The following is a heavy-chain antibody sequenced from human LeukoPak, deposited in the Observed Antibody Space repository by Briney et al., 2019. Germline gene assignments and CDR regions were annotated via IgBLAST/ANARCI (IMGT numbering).Heavy chain of an antibody. D-gene: IGHD5-12*01. V-gene: IGHV3-7*01. CDR1: GFTFSNYW. CDR2: IKQDGSEK. Sequence: WSLRLSCAASGFTFSNYWMRWVRQAPGKGLEWVANIKQDGSEKYYVDSVKGRFTISRDNAKNSLYLQMNSLRAEDTAVYYCAKDPRRYSGYDKYYYYYYLDVWGKGTTVTISS. J-gene: IGHJ6*03. CDR3: AKDPRRYSGYDKYYYYYYLDV.